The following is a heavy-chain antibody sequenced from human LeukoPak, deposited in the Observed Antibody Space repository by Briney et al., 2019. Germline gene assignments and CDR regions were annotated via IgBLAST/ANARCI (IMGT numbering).Heavy chain of an antibody. CDR1: GGSFGGYY. Sequence: SETLSLTCAVYGGSFGGYYWSWIRQPPGKGLEWIGEINHSGSTNYNPSLKSRVTISVDTSKNQFSLKLSSVTAADTAVYYCARGGRCSSTSCNYYYYGMDVWGQGTTVTVSS. J-gene: IGHJ6*02. V-gene: IGHV4-34*01. CDR3: ARGGRCSSTSCNYYYYGMDV. D-gene: IGHD2-2*01. CDR2: INHSGST.